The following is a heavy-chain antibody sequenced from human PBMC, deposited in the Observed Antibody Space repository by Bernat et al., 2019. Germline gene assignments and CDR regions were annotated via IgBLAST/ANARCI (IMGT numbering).Heavy chain of an antibody. CDR2: ISSNSITI. CDR1: GSSLSGYG. Sequence: EVQLVESGGGLMQPGGSLRLACAASGSSLSGYGMNWVRQAPGKGLEWVSYISSNSITIYYTDSVQGRFTISRDNVKNSLYLQMNSLRAEDTAVYFCVRRSDYFDYWGQGTLATVSS. CDR3: VRRSDYFDY. J-gene: IGHJ4*02. V-gene: IGHV3-48*01.